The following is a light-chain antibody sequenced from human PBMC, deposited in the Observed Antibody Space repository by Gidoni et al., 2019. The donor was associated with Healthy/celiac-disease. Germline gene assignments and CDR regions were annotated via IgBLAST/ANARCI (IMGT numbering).Light chain of an antibody. CDR1: QSVSSN. Sequence: IVITPSPATLSVSPGERATLSGRASQSVSSNLAWYQQKPGQAPRLLIYGASTRATGIPARFSGSGSGTEFTLTISSLQSEDFAVYYCQQYNNWPPWTFGQGTKVEIK. J-gene: IGKJ1*01. CDR3: QQYNNWPPWT. V-gene: IGKV3-15*01. CDR2: GAS.